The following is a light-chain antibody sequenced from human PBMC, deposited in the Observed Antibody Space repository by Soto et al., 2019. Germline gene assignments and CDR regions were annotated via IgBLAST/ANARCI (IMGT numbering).Light chain of an antibody. CDR2: AGS. CDR3: QEYGGSPPIT. Sequence: EIVLTQSPGTLSLSPGESATLSCRASQSVRNTYLAWYQQRPGQAPRLLIHAGSRRAPGIPDRFSGSGSGTDFTLTICRLEAEDFAVYYCQEYGGSPPITFGGGTKVEIK. CDR1: QSVRNTY. V-gene: IGKV3-20*01. J-gene: IGKJ4*01.